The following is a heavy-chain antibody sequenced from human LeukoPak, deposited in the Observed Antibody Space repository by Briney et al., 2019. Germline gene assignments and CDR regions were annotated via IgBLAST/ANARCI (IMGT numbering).Heavy chain of an antibody. CDR1: GYTFISYY. CDR2: INPSGGST. J-gene: IGHJ4*02. CDR3: ARTAGKRFDY. Sequence: ASVKVSCKASGYTFISYYIHWVRQAPGQGLERMGIINPSGGSTTYAQKFQGRVTMTRDTSTSTVYMELSSLRSEDTAVYYCARTAGKRFDYWGQGTLVTVSS. D-gene: IGHD6-13*01. V-gene: IGHV1-46*01.